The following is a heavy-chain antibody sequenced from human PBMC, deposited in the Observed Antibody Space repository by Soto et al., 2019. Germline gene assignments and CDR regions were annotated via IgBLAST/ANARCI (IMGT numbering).Heavy chain of an antibody. CDR3: AVLGTMIVVVTRSWFDP. J-gene: IGHJ5*02. CDR2: INAGNGNT. Sequence: ASVKVSCKASGYTFTSYAMHWVRQAPGQRLEWMGWINAGNGNTKYSQKFQGRVTITRDTSASTAYMELSSLRSEDTAVYYCAVLGTMIVVVTRSWFDPWGQGTLVTVSS. CDR1: GYTFTSYA. V-gene: IGHV1-3*01. D-gene: IGHD3-22*01.